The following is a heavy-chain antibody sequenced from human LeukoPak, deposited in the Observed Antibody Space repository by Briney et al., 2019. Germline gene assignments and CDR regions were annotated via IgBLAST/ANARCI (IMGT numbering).Heavy chain of an antibody. Sequence: GGSLRLSCAASGFTFSSYAMSWVRQAPGKGLEWVAVISYDGSNKYYADSVKGRFTISRDNAKNSLYLQMNSLRAEDTAVYYCAIYRKSSSWTHDAFDIWGQGTMVTVSS. V-gene: IGHV3-30-3*01. CDR1: GFTFSSYA. D-gene: IGHD6-13*01. CDR2: ISYDGSNK. CDR3: AIYRKSSSWTHDAFDI. J-gene: IGHJ3*02.